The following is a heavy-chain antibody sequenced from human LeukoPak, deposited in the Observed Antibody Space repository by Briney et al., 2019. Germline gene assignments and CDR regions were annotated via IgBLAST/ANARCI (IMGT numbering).Heavy chain of an antibody. CDR3: ARDYVWGSYRYFDN. D-gene: IGHD3-16*02. CDR1: GGSISSGGYY. V-gene: IGHV4-31*03. CDR2: IYYSGST. J-gene: IGHJ4*02. Sequence: PSQTLSLTCTVSGGSISSGGYYWSWIRQHPGKGLEWIGYIYYSGSTYYNPSLKSRVTISVDTSKNQFSLKLSSVTAANTAVYYCARDYVWGSYRYFDNWGQGTLVTVSS.